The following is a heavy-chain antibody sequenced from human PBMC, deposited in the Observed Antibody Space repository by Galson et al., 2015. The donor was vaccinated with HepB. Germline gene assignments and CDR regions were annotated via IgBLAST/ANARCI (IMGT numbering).Heavy chain of an antibody. J-gene: IGHJ3*02. CDR3: ARDSGMVYAPVGAFDI. V-gene: IGHV1-2*02. D-gene: IGHD2-8*01. CDR1: GYTFTGYY. CDR2: INPNSGGT. Sequence: SVKVSCKASGYTFTGYYMHWVRQAPGQGLEWMGWINPNSGGTNYAQKFQGRVTMTRDTSISTAYMELSRLRSDDTAVYYCARDSGMVYAPVGAFDIWGQGTMVTVSS.